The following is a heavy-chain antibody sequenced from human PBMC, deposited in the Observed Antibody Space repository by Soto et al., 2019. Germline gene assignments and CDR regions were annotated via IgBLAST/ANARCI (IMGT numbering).Heavy chain of an antibody. D-gene: IGHD1-1*01. CDR3: ARERTGTTSMDV. CDR2: MNPNSGNT. CDR1: GYTFTSYD. Sequence: QVQLVQSGAEVKKPGASVKVSSKASGYTFTSYDINWVRQATGQGPEWMGWMNPNSGNTGYAQKFRGRVTMTRNTSISTAYMELSSLRSEDTAVYYCARERTGTTSMDVWGQGTTVTVSS. J-gene: IGHJ6*02. V-gene: IGHV1-8*01.